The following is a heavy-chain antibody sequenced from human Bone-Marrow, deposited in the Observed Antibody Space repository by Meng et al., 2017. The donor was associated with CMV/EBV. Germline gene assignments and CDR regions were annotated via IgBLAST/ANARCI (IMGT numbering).Heavy chain of an antibody. CDR3: ARGFRYYPRYYGSGSSDNWFDP. J-gene: IGHJ5*02. CDR1: GGSFSGYY. CDR2: INHSGST. Sequence: QVPLQQWGAGLLKPSETLSLTCAVYGGSFSGYYWSWIRQPPGKGLEWIGEINHSGSTNYNPSLKSRVTISVDTSKNQFSLKLSSVTAADTAVYYCARGFRYYPRYYGSGSSDNWFDPWGQGTLVTVSS. V-gene: IGHV4-34*01. D-gene: IGHD3-10*01.